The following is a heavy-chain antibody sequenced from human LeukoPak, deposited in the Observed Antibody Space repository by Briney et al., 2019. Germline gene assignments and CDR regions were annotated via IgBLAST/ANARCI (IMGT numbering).Heavy chain of an antibody. CDR2: ISSSSTYV. CDR3: ARDRGIVFDY. Sequence: GGSLRLSCAASGFTFITYNMNWVRQAPGRGLEWVSSISSSSTYVYYADSVKGRFTISRDNAKNSLYLQMNSLRAEDTAVYYCARDRGIVFDYWGQGTLVTVSS. CDR1: GFTFITYN. V-gene: IGHV3-21*01. J-gene: IGHJ4*02. D-gene: IGHD3-10*01.